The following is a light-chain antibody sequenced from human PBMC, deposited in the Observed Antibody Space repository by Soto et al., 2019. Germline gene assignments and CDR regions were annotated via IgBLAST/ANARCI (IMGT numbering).Light chain of an antibody. V-gene: IGKV3-20*01. CDR2: GAS. CDR3: QQYNNWPT. J-gene: IGKJ1*01. Sequence: EIVLTQSPGTLSLSPGERATLSCRASQSASSSYLAWYQQKPGQAPRLLIYGASSRATGIPDRFSGSGSGTDFTLTISRLEPEDFAVYFCQQYNNWPTFGQGTKVEIK. CDR1: QSASSSY.